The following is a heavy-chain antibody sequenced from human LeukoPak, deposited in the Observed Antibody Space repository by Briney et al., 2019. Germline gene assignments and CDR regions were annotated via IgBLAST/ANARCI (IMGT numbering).Heavy chain of an antibody. CDR1: GFTFSSYS. J-gene: IGHJ5*02. CDR2: ISSSSSTI. Sequence: GGSLRLSCAASGFTFSSYSVTWVRQAPGKGLEWVSYISSSSSTIYYADSVKGRFTISRDNAKNSLYLQMNSLRDEDTAVYYCARDQDGSGSYYNWFDPWGQGTLVTVSS. D-gene: IGHD3-10*01. CDR3: ARDQDGSGSYYNWFDP. V-gene: IGHV3-48*02.